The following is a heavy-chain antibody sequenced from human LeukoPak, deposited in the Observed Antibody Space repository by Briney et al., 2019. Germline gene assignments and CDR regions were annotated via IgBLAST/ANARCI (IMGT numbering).Heavy chain of an antibody. J-gene: IGHJ6*04. CDR3: ATSNDGSGAYYYCGMDV. CDR1: GYTLTELS. Sequence: EASVNVSCKVSGYTLTELSMHWVRQAPGKGLEWMGGFDPEDGETIYAQKFQGRVTMTEDTSTDTAYMELSSLRSEDTAVYYCATSNDGSGAYYYCGMDVWGKGTTVTVSS. CDR2: FDPEDGET. D-gene: IGHD3-10*01. V-gene: IGHV1-24*01.